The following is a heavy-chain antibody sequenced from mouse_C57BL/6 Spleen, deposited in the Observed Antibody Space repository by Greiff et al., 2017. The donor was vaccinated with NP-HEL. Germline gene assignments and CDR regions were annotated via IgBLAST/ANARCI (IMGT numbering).Heavy chain of an antibody. CDR1: GYAFSSYW. Sequence: QVQLKESGAELVKPGASVKISCKASGYAFSSYWLNWVKQRPGKGLEWIGQIYLGDGDTNYNGKFKGKATLTADKSSSTAYMQLSSLTSEDSAVYFCARGTTVDWYFEVWGTGTTVTVSS. CDR2: IYLGDGDT. V-gene: IGHV1-80*01. CDR3: ARGTTVDWYFEV. J-gene: IGHJ1*03. D-gene: IGHD1-1*01.